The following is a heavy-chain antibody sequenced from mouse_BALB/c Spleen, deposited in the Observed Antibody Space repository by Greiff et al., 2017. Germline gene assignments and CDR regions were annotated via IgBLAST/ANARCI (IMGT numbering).Heavy chain of an antibody. V-gene: IGHV5-12-2*01. Sequence: DVMLVVSGGGLVQPGGSLKLSCAASGFTFSSYTMSWVRQTPEKRLEWVAYISNGGGSTYYPDTVKGRFTISRDNAKNTLYLQMSSLKSEDTAMYYCARRGYGNYCDYWGQGTTLTVSS. CDR3: ARRGYGNYCDY. D-gene: IGHD2-10*02. J-gene: IGHJ2*01. CDR2: ISNGGGST. CDR1: GFTFSSYT.